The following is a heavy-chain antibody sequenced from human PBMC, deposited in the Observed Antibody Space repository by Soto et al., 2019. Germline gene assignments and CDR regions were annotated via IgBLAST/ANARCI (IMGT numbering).Heavy chain of an antibody. CDR2: IIPILGSA. Sequence: VASVKVSCKASGGTLISNAISWVRQAPGQGLEWMGGIIPILGSANYAQKFQDRVTITADESTSTTYMELNSLRSEDAAVYYCASRERVDAFDIWGQGTMVTVSS. V-gene: IGHV1-69*13. CDR3: ASRERVDAFDI. CDR1: GGTLISNA. D-gene: IGHD1-26*01. J-gene: IGHJ3*02.